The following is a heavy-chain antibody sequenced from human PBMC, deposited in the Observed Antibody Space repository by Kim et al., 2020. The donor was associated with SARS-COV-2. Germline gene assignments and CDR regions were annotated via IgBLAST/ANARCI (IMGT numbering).Heavy chain of an antibody. CDR2: IYSSGTI. CDR1: GDSISSYY. V-gene: IGHV4-4*07. CDR3: ARDSSGWQSDGFDF. Sequence: SETLSLTCTVSGDSISSYYWSWIRQTAGKGLEWIGRIYSSGTIDYNPSLKSRVSMSVDTSKKQFSLKVSPVTAADTATYYCARDSSGWQSDGFDFWGQGRMVIVSS. J-gene: IGHJ3*01. D-gene: IGHD6-19*01.